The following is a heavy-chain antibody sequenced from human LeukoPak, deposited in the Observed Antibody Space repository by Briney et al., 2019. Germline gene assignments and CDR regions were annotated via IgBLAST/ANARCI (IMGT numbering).Heavy chain of an antibody. Sequence: SETLSLTCTVSGGYISTHYWSWIRQPPGKGLEWIGYISYSGSTNKNPSLKSRVTVSVDTSKNQFFLILTSVTAADTAVYYCARLYSNSRYYHYYYGMDVWGQGTTVTVSS. D-gene: IGHD4-11*01. J-gene: IGHJ6*02. CDR1: GGYISTHY. V-gene: IGHV4-59*08. CDR2: ISYSGST. CDR3: ARLYSNSRYYHYYYGMDV.